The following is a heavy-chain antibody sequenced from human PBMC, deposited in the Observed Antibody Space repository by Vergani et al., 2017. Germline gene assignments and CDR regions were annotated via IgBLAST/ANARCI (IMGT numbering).Heavy chain of an antibody. D-gene: IGHD6-19*01. Sequence: QVQLQQWGAGLLKPSETLSLTCAVSGGSISSGSYYWSWIRQPAGKGLEWIGRIYTSGSTNYNPSLKSRVTISVDTSKNQFSLKLSSVTAADTAVYYCARDDVLAVAGRFLWYFDLWGRGTLVTVSS. CDR1: GGSISSGSYY. J-gene: IGHJ2*01. CDR2: IYTSGST. CDR3: ARDDVLAVAGRFLWYFDL. V-gene: IGHV4-61*02.